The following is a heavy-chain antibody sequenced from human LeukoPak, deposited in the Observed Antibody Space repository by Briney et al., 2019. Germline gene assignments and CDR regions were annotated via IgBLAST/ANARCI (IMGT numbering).Heavy chain of an antibody. CDR1: GFTFSSYA. D-gene: IGHD2-15*01. J-gene: IGHJ4*02. Sequence: GGSLRLSCAASGFTFSSYAMSWVRQAPGKGLEWVSAISGSGGSTYYADSVKGRFTISRDNSKNTLYLQMNSLRAEDTAVYYCAKAHREFLYCSGGSCYSDYWGQGTLVTVSS. V-gene: IGHV3-23*01. CDR2: ISGSGGST. CDR3: AKAHREFLYCSGGSCYSDY.